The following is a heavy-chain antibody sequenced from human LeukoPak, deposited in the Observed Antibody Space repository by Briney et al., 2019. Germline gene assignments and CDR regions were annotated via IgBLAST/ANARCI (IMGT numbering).Heavy chain of an antibody. Sequence: ASVKVSCKASGYTFTSYYMHLVRQAPGQGLWWMGWISAYNGYTKYAPSLQGRVTMTTDTSTSTAYMQLRSLRSDDTAMYYCARVGGNYEGLIDYWGQGTLVTVSS. V-gene: IGHV1-18*04. CDR2: ISAYNGYT. D-gene: IGHD1-26*01. CDR1: GYTFTSYY. CDR3: ARVGGNYEGLIDY. J-gene: IGHJ4*02.